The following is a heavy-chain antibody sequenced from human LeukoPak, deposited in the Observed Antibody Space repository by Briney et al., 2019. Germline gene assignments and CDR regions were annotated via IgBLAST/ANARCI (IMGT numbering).Heavy chain of an antibody. CDR2: ISANSGNT. J-gene: IGHJ4*02. Sequence: ASVKVSCKPSGYSLPRNGISWVRQAPGQGLEWMGWISANSGNTNYAQKFQDRVTLTTDTSTSTAYMGLRSLRSDDTAVYYCARDVNYAFDYWGQGTLVTVSS. V-gene: IGHV1-18*01. D-gene: IGHD3-16*01. CDR3: ARDVNYAFDY. CDR1: GYSLPRNG.